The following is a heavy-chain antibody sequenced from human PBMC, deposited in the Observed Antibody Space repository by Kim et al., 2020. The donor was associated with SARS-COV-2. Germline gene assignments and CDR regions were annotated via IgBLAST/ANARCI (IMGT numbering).Heavy chain of an antibody. J-gene: IGHJ6*02. Sequence: SVKVSCKASGGTFSSYAISWVRQAPGQGLEWMGGIIPIFGTANYAQKFQGRVTITADESTSTAYMELSSLRSEDTAVYYCARGDKYYDFWSGYYITNSRGGDYYYYYGMDVWGQGTTVTVSS. D-gene: IGHD3-3*01. CDR2: IIPIFGTA. CDR3: ARGDKYYDFWSGYYITNSRGGDYYYYYGMDV. V-gene: IGHV1-69*13. CDR1: GGTFSSYA.